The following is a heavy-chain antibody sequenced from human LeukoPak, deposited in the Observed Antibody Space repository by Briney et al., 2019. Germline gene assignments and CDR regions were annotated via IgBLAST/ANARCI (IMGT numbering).Heavy chain of an antibody. J-gene: IGHJ4*02. Sequence: PAGGSPRLSCAASGFTFSSYAMSWVRQAPGKGLERVSAISGSGGSTYYADSVKGRFTISRDDSKNTLYLQMNSLRAEDTAVYYCAKEEAESSTSYWGQGTLVTVSS. D-gene: IGHD2-2*01. CDR3: AKEEAESSTSY. CDR1: GFTFSSYA. CDR2: ISGSGGST. V-gene: IGHV3-23*01.